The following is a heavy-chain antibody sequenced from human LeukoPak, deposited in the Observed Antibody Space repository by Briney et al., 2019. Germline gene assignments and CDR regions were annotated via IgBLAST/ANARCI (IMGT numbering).Heavy chain of an antibody. CDR3: ARASAPHDYLFDY. V-gene: IGHV4-59*08. CDR1: GGSISSYY. J-gene: IGHJ4*02. Sequence: SETLSLTCTVSGGSISSYYWSWIRQPPGKGLEWIGYIYYSGSTNYNPSLKSRVTISVDTSKNQFSLKLSSVTAADTAVYYCARASAPHDYLFDYWGQGTLVTVSS. CDR2: IYYSGST. D-gene: IGHD4-17*01.